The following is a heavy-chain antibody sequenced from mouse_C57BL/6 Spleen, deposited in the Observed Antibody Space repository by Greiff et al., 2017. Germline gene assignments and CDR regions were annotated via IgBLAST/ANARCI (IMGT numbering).Heavy chain of an antibody. J-gene: IGHJ3*01. CDR1: GFTFSDYG. Sequence: EVKLVESGGGLVKPGGSLKLSCAASGFTFSDYGMHWVRQAPEKGLEWVAYISSCSSTIYYADTVKGRFTISRDNAKNTLFLQMTSLRSDDTAMYYCARDSMVTPWFAYWGQGTLVTVSA. CDR3: ARDSMVTPWFAY. CDR2: ISSCSSTI. D-gene: IGHD2-2*01. V-gene: IGHV5-17*01.